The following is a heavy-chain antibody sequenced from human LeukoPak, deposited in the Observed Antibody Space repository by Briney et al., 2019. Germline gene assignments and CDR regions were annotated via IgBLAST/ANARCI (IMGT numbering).Heavy chain of an antibody. CDR2: INPNSGGT. V-gene: IGHV1-2*02. CDR1: GYTFTGYY. J-gene: IGHJ4*02. D-gene: IGHD5-12*01. CDR3: AREYIVATMGYLDY. Sequence: GASVKVSCKASGYTFTGYYMHWVRQAPGQGLEWMGWINPNSGGTNYAQKFQGRVTMTRDTSISTAYMELSRLRSDDTAVYYCAREYIVATMGYLDYWGQGTLVTVSS.